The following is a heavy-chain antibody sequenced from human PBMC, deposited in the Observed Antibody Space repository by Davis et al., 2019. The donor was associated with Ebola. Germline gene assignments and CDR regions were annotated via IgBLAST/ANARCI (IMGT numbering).Heavy chain of an antibody. CDR3: VRKTGNSWSNFDS. Sequence: PGGSLRLSCAASGFTFNTYAMYWVRQAPGKGLEWVSVISASGANMYYADSVKGRFTISRDNSKNTLYLQMNNLKAEDTAVYYCVRKTGNSWSNFDSWGQGTLVTVSS. D-gene: IGHD6-13*01. CDR1: GFTFNTYA. V-gene: IGHV3-23*01. CDR2: ISASGANM. J-gene: IGHJ4*02.